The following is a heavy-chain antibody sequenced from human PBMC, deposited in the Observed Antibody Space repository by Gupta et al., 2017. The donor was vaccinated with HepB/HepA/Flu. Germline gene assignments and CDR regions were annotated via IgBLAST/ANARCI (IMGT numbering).Heavy chain of an antibody. CDR3: AREAYSRYYFDY. CDR1: GFTFSSYG. Sequence: QVQLVESGGGVVQPGRSLRLACAASGFTFSSYGMHWVRQTPGKGLEWVAVIWYDGSNKYYADSVKGRFTISRDNSKNTLYLQMNSLRAEDTAVYYCAREAYSRYYFDYWGQGTLVTVSS. CDR2: IWYDGSNK. D-gene: IGHD6-13*01. V-gene: IGHV3-33*01. J-gene: IGHJ4*02.